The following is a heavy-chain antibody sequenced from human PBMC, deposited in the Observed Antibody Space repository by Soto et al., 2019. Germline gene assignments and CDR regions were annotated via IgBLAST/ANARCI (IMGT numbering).Heavy chain of an antibody. J-gene: IGHJ5*02. CDR1: GFTFSSYA. V-gene: IGHV3-30-3*01. CDR3: ARDKRAWELSYWFDP. Sequence: GGSLRLSCAASGFTFSSYAMHWVRQAPGKGLEWVAVISYDGSNKYYADSVKGRFTISRDNSKNTLYLQMNSLRAEDTAVYYCARDKRAWELSYWFDPWGQGTLVTVSS. CDR2: ISYDGSNK. D-gene: IGHD1-26*01.